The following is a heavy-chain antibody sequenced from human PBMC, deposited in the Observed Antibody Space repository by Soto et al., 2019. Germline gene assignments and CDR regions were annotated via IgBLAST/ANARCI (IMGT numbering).Heavy chain of an antibody. CDR1: GGTFSTYT. Sequence: QVQLVQSGAEVKKPGSSVKVSCKASGGTFSTYTITWVRQAPGQGLEWMGRIIPIIGIINYAQKFQGRVTISADKFTVTAYMALTGLRSDDTAVYYCAGDPDSHYNDSHASSYPWGQGTLVTGSS. J-gene: IGHJ5*02. D-gene: IGHD4-4*01. CDR3: AGDPDSHYNDSHASSYP. V-gene: IGHV1-69*08. CDR2: IIPIIGII.